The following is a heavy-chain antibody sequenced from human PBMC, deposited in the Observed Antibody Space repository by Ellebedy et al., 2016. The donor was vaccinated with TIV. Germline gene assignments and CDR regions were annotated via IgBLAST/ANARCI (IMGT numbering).Heavy chain of an antibody. D-gene: IGHD2-2*01. CDR1: GFTFSSYS. CDR2: ISSSSSYI. Sequence: PGGSLRLSCAASGFTFSSYSMNWVRQAPGKGLEWVSSISSSSSYIYYADSVKGRFTISRDNAKNSLYLQMNSLRAEDTAVYYCASDAAIDYYYGMDVWGQGTTVTVSS. V-gene: IGHV3-21*01. CDR3: ASDAAIDYYYGMDV. J-gene: IGHJ6*02.